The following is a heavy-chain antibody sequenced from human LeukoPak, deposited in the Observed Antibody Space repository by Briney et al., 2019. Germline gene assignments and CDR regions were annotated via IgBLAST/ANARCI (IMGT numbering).Heavy chain of an antibody. V-gene: IGHV4-34*01. CDR2: INHSGST. Sequence: SETLSLTCAVDGGSFSGYYWSWIRQPPGKGLEWIGEINHSGSTNYNPSLKSRVTISVDTSKNQFSLKLSSVTAADTAVYYCARGDCSSTSCYRKGVYFQHWGQGTLVTVSS. D-gene: IGHD2-2*02. CDR3: ARGDCSSTSCYRKGVYFQH. J-gene: IGHJ1*01. CDR1: GGSFSGYY.